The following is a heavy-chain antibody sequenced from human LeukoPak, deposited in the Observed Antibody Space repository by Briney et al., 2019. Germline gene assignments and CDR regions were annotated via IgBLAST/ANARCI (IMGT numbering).Heavy chain of an antibody. CDR3: AKADSTGYYFDY. CDR2: ISNNGGYT. D-gene: IGHD3-22*01. CDR1: GFPFNDYA. J-gene: IGHJ4*02. V-gene: IGHV3-23*01. Sequence: AGGSLRLSCAASGFPFNDYAMSWVRQAPGKGLEWVSAISNNGGYTYYADSVQGRFTISRDNSKNTLYLQMNSLRAEDTAVYYCAKADSTGYYFDYWGQGTLVTVSS.